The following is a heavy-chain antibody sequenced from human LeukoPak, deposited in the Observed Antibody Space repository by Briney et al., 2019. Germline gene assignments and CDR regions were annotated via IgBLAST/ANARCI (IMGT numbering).Heavy chain of an antibody. Sequence: ASVKVSCKASGYTFSSYGISWVRQAPGQGLEWMGWISTHNGNTNYAQKVQGRVTMTTDTSTSTAYMELRSLRSDDTALYYCAREETYGSGSPPDYWGQGTLVTVPS. CDR1: GYTFSSYG. V-gene: IGHV1-18*01. J-gene: IGHJ4*02. CDR2: ISTHNGNT. D-gene: IGHD3-10*01. CDR3: AREETYGSGSPPDY.